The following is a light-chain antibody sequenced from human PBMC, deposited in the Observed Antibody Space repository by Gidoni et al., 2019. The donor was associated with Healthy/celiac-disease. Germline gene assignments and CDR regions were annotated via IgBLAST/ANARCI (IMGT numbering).Light chain of an antibody. CDR2: AGS. Sequence: AIRMTQSPSSFSASTGDRVTITCRASQGSSSYLAWYQQKPGKAPKLLIYAGSTLQSGVPSRFSGSGSGTDFTLTISCLQSEDFATYYCQQYYSYPPTFGQGTKVEIK. CDR3: QQYYSYPPT. CDR1: QGSSSY. J-gene: IGKJ1*01. V-gene: IGKV1-8*01.